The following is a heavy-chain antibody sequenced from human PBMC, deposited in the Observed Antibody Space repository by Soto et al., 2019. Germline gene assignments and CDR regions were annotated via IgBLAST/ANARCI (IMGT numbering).Heavy chain of an antibody. V-gene: IGHV4-59*01. D-gene: IGHD3-3*02. CDR3: ARGIFGVVISWFDP. CDR2: IYYSGST. Sequence: SETLSLTCTVSGGSISSYYWSWIRQPPGKGLEWIGYIYYSGSTNYNPSLKSRVTISVDTSKNQFSLKLSSVTAADTAVYYCARGIFGVVISWFDPWGQGTLVTVSS. J-gene: IGHJ5*02. CDR1: GGSISSYY.